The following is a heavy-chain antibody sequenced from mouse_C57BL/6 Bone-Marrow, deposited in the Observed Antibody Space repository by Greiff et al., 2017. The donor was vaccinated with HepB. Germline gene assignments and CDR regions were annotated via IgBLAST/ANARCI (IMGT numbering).Heavy chain of an antibody. CDR3: ARGLLLSYAMDY. CDR1: GYTFTSYW. J-gene: IGHJ4*01. D-gene: IGHD1-1*01. Sequence: QVQLQQPGAELVMPGASVKLSCKASGYTFTSYWMHWVKQRPGQGLEWLGEIDPSDSYTNYNQKFKGKSTLTVDKSSSTAYMQLSSLASEDSAVYYGARGLLLSYAMDYWGQGTSVTVSS. V-gene: IGHV1-69*01. CDR2: IDPSDSYT.